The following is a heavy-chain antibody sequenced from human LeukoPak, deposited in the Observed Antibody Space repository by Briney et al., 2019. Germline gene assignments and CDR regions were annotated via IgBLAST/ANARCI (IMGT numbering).Heavy chain of an antibody. CDR3: ARGGYSYGFKAFDI. CDR2: INHSGST. V-gene: IGHV4-34*01. Sequence: PSETLSLTCAVYGGSFSGYYWSWIRQPPRKGLEWIGEINHSGSTNYNPSLKSRVTISVDTSKNQFSLRLSSVTAADTAVYYCARGGYSYGFKAFDIWGQGTKVTVSS. J-gene: IGHJ3*02. CDR1: GGSFSGYY. D-gene: IGHD5-18*01.